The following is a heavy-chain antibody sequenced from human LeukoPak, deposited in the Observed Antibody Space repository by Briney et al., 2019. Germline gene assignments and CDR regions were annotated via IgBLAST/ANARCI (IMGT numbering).Heavy chain of an antibody. CDR1: GGSISSYY. D-gene: IGHD1-26*01. J-gene: IGHJ4*02. CDR3: ARLTYSGSYYFHY. V-gene: IGHV4-59*01. CDR2: IYYSGST. Sequence: SETLSLTCTVSGGSISSYYWSWIRQPPGKGLEWIGYIYYSGSTNYNPSLKSRVTISVDTSKNQSSLKLTSVTAADTAVYYCARLTYSGSYYFHYWGQGTLVTVSS.